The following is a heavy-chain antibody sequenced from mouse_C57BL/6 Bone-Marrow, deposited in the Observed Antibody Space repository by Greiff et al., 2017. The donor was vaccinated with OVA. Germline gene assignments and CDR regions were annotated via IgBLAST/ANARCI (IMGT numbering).Heavy chain of an antibody. J-gene: IGHJ4*01. CDR1: GFPFSSYA. D-gene: IGHD1-1*01. CDR2: ISDGGSYT. Sequence: EVKLVESGGGLVKPGGSLKLSCAASGFPFSSYAMSWVRQPPEKRLEWVATISDGGSYTYYPDNVKGRFTISRDNAKNNLDLQMSKLKAEDTAMDYCARYGSLYAMDYWGQGTSVTVSA. CDR3: ARYGSLYAMDY. V-gene: IGHV5-4*03.